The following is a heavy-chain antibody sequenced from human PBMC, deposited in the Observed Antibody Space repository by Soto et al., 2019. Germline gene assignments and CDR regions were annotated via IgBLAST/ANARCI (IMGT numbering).Heavy chain of an antibody. CDR1: GFSLSTSGVG. Sequence: QITLKESGPPLVKPTQTLTLTCTFSGFSLSTSGVGVGWIRQPPGKALEWLALIYWDDDKRYSPSLKSRLTITKDTSKNQVVLTMTNMDPVDTATYYCAHRRGIVVVPAAMPDNWFDPWGQGTLVTVSS. CDR3: AHRRGIVVVPAAMPDNWFDP. J-gene: IGHJ5*02. D-gene: IGHD2-2*01. V-gene: IGHV2-5*02. CDR2: IYWDDDK.